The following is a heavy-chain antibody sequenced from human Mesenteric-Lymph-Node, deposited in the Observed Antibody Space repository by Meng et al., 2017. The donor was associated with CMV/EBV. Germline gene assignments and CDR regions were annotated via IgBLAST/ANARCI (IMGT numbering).Heavy chain of an antibody. CDR2: INTNSGNP. CDR3: ARESCISTSCFFQH. CDR1: GYSFTTYA. Sequence: SGYSFTTYAVNWVRQAPGQGLEWMGWINTNSGNPTYAQVFTGRFVFSLDTSVSTAYLQISSLKAEDTAVYYCARESCISTSCFFQHWGQGTLVTVSS. V-gene: IGHV7-4-1*02. J-gene: IGHJ1*01. D-gene: IGHD2-2*01.